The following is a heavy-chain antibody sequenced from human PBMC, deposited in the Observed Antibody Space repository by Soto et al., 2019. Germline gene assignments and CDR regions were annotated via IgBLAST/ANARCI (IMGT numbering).Heavy chain of an antibody. CDR3: GSIAFWWYFQH. J-gene: IGHJ1*01. CDR2: ISGSGGST. V-gene: IGHV3-23*01. CDR1: GFTFSSYA. Sequence: EVQLLESGGGLVQPGGSLRLSCAASGFTFSSYAMSWVRQAPGEGLEWVSAISGSGGSTYYADSVKGRFTISRDNSKNTLYLQMNSLRAEDTAVYYCGSIAFWWYFQHWGQGTLVTVSS. D-gene: IGHD2-21*01.